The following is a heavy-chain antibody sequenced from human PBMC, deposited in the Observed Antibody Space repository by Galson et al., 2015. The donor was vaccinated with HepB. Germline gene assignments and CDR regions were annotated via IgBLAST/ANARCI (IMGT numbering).Heavy chain of an antibody. D-gene: IGHD2-15*01. CDR3: ARDNFYGYCSGGNCYPFDY. J-gene: IGHJ4*02. CDR2: ISAYNGNT. Sequence: SVKVSCKASGYAFTSYGISWVRQAPGQGLEWMGWISAYNGNTNYAQKLQGRVTVTTDTSTSTAYMELRSLRSDDTAVYYCARDNFYGYCSGGNCYPFDYWGQGTLVTVSS. V-gene: IGHV1-18*01. CDR1: GYAFTSYG.